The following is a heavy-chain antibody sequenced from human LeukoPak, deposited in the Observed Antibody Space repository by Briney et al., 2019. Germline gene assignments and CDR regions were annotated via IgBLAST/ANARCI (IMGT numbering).Heavy chain of an antibody. CDR3: TTEYKRWPPYCSDC. J-gene: IGHJ4*02. D-gene: IGHD5-24*01. Sequence: PGGSLRLSCAASGFTFNNAWMNWVRQAPGKGLEWVGRIKSKTDGGTTDYAAPVKGRFTISRDDSKNTLYLQMNSLKTEDTAVYYCTTEYKRWPPYCSDCWGQGTLVTVSS. CDR2: IKSKTDGGTT. V-gene: IGHV3-15*01. CDR1: GFTFNNAW.